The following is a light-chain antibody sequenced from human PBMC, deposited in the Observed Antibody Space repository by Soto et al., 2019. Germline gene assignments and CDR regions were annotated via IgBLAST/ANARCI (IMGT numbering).Light chain of an antibody. CDR2: GAS. CDR3: QQYNNWPRT. J-gene: IGKJ1*01. Sequence: EIEMTQSPATLSVSPGERATLSCRASPSVSSNLAWYQQKPGQAPRLLIYGASTRATGIPARFSGSGSGTEFTLTISSLQSEDFAVYYCQQYNNWPRTFGQGTKVDIK. V-gene: IGKV3-15*01. CDR1: PSVSSN.